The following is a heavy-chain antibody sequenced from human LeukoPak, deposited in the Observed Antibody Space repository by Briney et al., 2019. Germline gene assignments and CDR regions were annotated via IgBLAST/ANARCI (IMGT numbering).Heavy chain of an antibody. Sequence: GGSLRLSCAASGFTFSSYAMTWVRPAPGKGLEWVSTIVLSGGGTYSADSVKGRFTISRDNSMNTLYLQMNSLRADETAVDNCAKDAVAPGSSGDFFDYWGPGTLVTVSS. CDR1: GFTFSSYA. V-gene: IGHV3-23*01. CDR2: IVLSGGGT. CDR3: AKDAVAPGSSGDFFDY. D-gene: IGHD3-10*01. J-gene: IGHJ4*02.